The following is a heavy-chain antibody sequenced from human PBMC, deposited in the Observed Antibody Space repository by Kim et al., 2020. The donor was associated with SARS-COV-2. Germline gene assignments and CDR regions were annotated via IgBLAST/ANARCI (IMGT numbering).Heavy chain of an antibody. CDR2: VYSSGST. CDR1: GGSISSGGYY. Sequence: SETLSLTCTVSGGSISSGGYYWNWIRQPAGKGLEWIGRVYSSGSTNYNPSLRSRVTISVDTSKKQFSLKLSSVTAADTAMYYCARYYYDSSEGGFGMDVWGQGTTVTVSS. CDR3: ARYYYDSSEGGFGMDV. D-gene: IGHD3-22*01. V-gene: IGHV4-61*02. J-gene: IGHJ6*02.